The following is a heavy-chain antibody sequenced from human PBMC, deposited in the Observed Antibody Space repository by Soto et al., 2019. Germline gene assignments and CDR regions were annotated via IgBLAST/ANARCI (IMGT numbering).Heavy chain of an antibody. J-gene: IGHJ4*02. CDR2: ISYDGSNK. V-gene: IGHV3-30*03. Sequence: TGGSLRLSCAASGFTFSSEGMHWVRQAPGKGLEWVAVISYDGSNKYYADSVKGRFTISRDNSKNTLYLQMNSLRAEDTAVYYCATRLGRDDIVIVPAAIDYWGQGT. CDR3: ATRLGRDDIVIVPAAIDY. CDR1: GFTFSSEG. D-gene: IGHD2-2*01.